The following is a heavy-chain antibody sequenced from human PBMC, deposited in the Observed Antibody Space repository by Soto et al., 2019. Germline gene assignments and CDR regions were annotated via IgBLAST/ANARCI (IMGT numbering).Heavy chain of an antibody. J-gene: IGHJ6*02. CDR2: VMHNGNT. CDR3: AREGQMPQHFGMDV. Sequence: QVQLHEAGPGLVKPSETLSLTCSVSGGSINNHFWSWIRQTTGKPLEWIGYVMHNGNTHYNPSFTSRVNISVDLSKNEFDLMLRSVTAADTALYYCAREGQMPQHFGMDVWGQGIQVTVSS. V-gene: IGHV4-59*11. CDR1: GGSINNHF. D-gene: IGHD3-3*01.